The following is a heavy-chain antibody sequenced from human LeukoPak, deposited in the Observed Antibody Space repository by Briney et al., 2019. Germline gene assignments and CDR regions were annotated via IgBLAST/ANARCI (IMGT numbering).Heavy chain of an antibody. CDR2: INPNSGGT. V-gene: IGHV1-2*02. CDR1: GYTFTGYY. D-gene: IGHD3-10*01. Sequence: ASVKVSCKASGYTFTGYYIHWVRQAPGQGLEWMGWINPNSGGTNYAQKFQGRVTMTRDTSISTAYMELSRLRSDDTAVYYCAREWNDYYGSGSYYNQLDYWGQGTLVTVSS. J-gene: IGHJ4*02. CDR3: AREWNDYYGSGSYYNQLDY.